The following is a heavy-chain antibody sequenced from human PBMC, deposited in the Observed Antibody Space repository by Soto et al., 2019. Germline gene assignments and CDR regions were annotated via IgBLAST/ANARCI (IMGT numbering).Heavy chain of an antibody. J-gene: IGHJ3*02. V-gene: IGHV1-69*02. CDR1: GGTFSSYT. D-gene: IGHD3-9*01. Sequence: QVQLVQSGAEVKKPGSSVKVSCKASGGTFSSYTISWVRQAPGQGLEWMGRIIPILCIANYAQKFQGRVTITADKSTSKAYMELSSLRSEDTAVYYCARVRGNYDILTGYGAFDIWGQGTMVTVSS. CDR3: ARVRGNYDILTGYGAFDI. CDR2: IIPILCIA.